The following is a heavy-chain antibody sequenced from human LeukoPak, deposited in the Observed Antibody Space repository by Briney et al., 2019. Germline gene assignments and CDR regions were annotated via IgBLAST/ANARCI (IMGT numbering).Heavy chain of an antibody. CDR1: GFTFSNYG. CDR3: ARGKEQQLYAFDI. J-gene: IGHJ3*02. Sequence: PGGSLRLSCAASGFTFSNYGMHWVRQAPGKGLEWVAVIWFDGSYKYYADSVKGRFTISRDNSKNTLYLQMNSLSAEDTAVYYCARGKEQQLYAFDIWGQGTMVTVSS. D-gene: IGHD6-13*01. CDR2: IWFDGSYK. V-gene: IGHV3-33*01.